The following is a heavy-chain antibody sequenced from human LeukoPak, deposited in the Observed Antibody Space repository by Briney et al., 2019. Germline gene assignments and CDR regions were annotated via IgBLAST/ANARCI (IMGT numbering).Heavy chain of an antibody. CDR3: ARDRSGNHEFDY. J-gene: IGHJ4*02. D-gene: IGHD3-3*01. V-gene: IGHV3-48*04. Sequence: PGGSLRLSCAASGFTFSSYSMNWVRQAPGKGLEWVSYISSSSTIYYADSVKGRFTISRDNAKNSLYLQMNSLRAEDTAVYYCARDRSGNHEFDYWGQGTLVTVSS. CDR2: ISSSSTI. CDR1: GFTFSSYS.